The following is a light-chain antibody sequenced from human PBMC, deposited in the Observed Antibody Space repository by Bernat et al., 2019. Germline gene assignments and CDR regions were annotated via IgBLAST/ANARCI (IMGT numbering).Light chain of an antibody. CDR1: SSDVGGYNS. CDR2: DVS. Sequence: QSALTQPRSVSGSPGQSVTISCTGTSSDVGGYNSVSWYQQHPGKAPKLMIYDVSKGPSGVPDRFPGSKSGNTASLTISGLQAEDEADYYCCSYAGSYTRYVFGTGTKVTVL. V-gene: IGLV2-11*01. CDR3: CSYAGSYTRYV. J-gene: IGLJ1*01.